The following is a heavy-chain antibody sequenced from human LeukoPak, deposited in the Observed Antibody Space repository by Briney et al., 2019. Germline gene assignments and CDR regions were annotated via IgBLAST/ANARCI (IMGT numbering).Heavy chain of an antibody. D-gene: IGHD3-3*01. Sequence: ASVKVSXKASGYTFTGYYMHWVRQAPGQGLEWMGWINPNSGGTNYAQKFQGRVTMTRDTSISTAYMELSRLRSDDTAVYYCARPYDFWSGYYNYWGQGTLVTVSS. CDR1: GYTFTGYY. V-gene: IGHV1-2*02. J-gene: IGHJ4*02. CDR2: INPNSGGT. CDR3: ARPYDFWSGYYNY.